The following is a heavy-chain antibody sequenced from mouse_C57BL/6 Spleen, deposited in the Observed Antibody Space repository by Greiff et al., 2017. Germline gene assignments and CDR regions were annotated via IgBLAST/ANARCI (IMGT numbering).Heavy chain of an antibody. Sequence: EVQLVESGGGLVQPGGSMKLSCAASGFTFSDAWMDWVRQSPEKGLEWVAEIRNKANNHATYYAETVKGRFTISRDDSKSSVYLQMNSLRADDTGIYYFTKIYYGKWASYFDYWGQGTTLTVSS. CDR1: GFTFSDAW. CDR2: IRNKANNHAT. CDR3: TKIYYGKWASYFDY. J-gene: IGHJ2*01. D-gene: IGHD2-1*01. V-gene: IGHV6-6*01.